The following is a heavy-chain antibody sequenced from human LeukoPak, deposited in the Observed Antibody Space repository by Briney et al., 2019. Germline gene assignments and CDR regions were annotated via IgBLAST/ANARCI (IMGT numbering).Heavy chain of an antibody. V-gene: IGHV3-30-3*01. J-gene: IGHJ4*02. Sequence: PGGSLRLSCAASGFTFSTYAMHWVRQAPGKGLEWVAVISYDGSNKYYTDSVKGRFTISRDNSKNTLYLQMNSLRAEDTAVYYCARESYYDSSGSRYFDYWGQGTLVTVSS. CDR2: ISYDGSNK. CDR3: ARESYYDSSGSRYFDY. D-gene: IGHD3-22*01. CDR1: GFTFSTYA.